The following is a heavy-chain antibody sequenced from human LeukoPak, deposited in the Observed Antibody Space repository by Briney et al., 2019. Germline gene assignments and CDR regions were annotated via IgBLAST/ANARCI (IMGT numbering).Heavy chain of an antibody. Sequence: GGSLRLSCAASGFAFSDYYISWIRQAPGKGLEWVSYISSSGSTIYYADSVKGRFTISRDNAKNSLYLQMNSLRAEDTAVYYCARVGGDNHVELDYWGQGTLVTVSS. CDR1: GFAFSDYY. D-gene: IGHD4-17*01. J-gene: IGHJ4*02. CDR2: ISSSGSTI. CDR3: ARVGGDNHVELDY. V-gene: IGHV3-11*01.